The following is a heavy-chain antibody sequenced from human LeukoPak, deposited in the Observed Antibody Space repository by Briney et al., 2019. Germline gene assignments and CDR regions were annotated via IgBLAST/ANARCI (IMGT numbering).Heavy chain of an antibody. Sequence: SETLSLTCTASGAPISRFYWNWVRQPPGKGLEWIGNIYNGVPTFFNPSLKSRVTLSVDTSKTQFSLQLASVTAADTAVYYCVQTTGWLGFDYWGQGILVTVSS. J-gene: IGHJ4*02. V-gene: IGHV4-4*09. CDR1: GAPISRFY. CDR3: VQTTGWLGFDY. D-gene: IGHD6-19*01. CDR2: IYNGVPT.